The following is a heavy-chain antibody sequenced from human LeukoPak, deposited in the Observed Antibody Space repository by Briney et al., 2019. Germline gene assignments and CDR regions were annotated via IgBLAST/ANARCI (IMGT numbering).Heavy chain of an antibody. CDR1: GYTFTGYY. D-gene: IGHD5-12*01. CDR3: AKPPGRDTGYDFQY. V-gene: IGHV1-46*01. J-gene: IGHJ1*01. Sequence: ASVKVSCKASGYTFTGYYMHWVRQAPGQGLEWMGMINPSTGSATYAQKFQGRVTMTRDMSTSTVYMDLSNLRSEDTAVYYCAKPPGRDTGYDFQYWGQGTLVTVSS. CDR2: INPSTGSA.